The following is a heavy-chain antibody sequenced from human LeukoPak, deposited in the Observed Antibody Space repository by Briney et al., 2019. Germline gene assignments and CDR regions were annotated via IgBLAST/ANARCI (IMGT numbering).Heavy chain of an antibody. CDR2: IIPICGIA. D-gene: IGHD6-19*01. J-gene: IGHJ6*02. V-gene: IGHV1-69*04. CDR1: GGTFSSYA. CDR3: ARDREAVAGPTWNYYYYGMDV. Sequence: ASVKVSCKASGGTFSSYAISWVRQAPGQGLEWMGRIIPICGIANYAQKLQGRVTITADKSTSTAYMELSSLRSEDTAVYYCARDREAVAGPTWNYYYYGMDVWGQGTTVTVSS.